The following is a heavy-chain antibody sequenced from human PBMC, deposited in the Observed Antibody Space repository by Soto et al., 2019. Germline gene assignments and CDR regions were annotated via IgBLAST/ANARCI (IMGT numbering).Heavy chain of an antibody. CDR3: ARDRSRIQLWLSAGDYYYYGMDV. V-gene: IGHV3-11*01. J-gene: IGHJ6*02. CDR2: ISSSGSTI. Sequence: GGSLRLSCAASGFTFSDYYMSWIRQAPGKGLEWVSYISSSGSTIYYADSVKGRFTISRDNAKNSLYLQMNSLRAEDTAVYYCARDRSRIQLWLSAGDYYYYGMDVWGQGTTVTVSS. CDR1: GFTFSDYY. D-gene: IGHD5-18*01.